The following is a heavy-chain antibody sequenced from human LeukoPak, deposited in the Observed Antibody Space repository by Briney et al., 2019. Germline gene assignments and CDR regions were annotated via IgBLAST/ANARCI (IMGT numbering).Heavy chain of an antibody. CDR2: ISGSSSYK. CDR3: ARDFYDTSGYYYDY. V-gene: IGHV3-21*01. J-gene: IGHJ4*02. Sequence: GGSLRLSCAASGLTFSRYSMNWVRQAPGKGLEWVSSISGSSSYKYYADSVKGRFTISRDNAKNSLYLQMNSLRAEDTAVYYCARDFYDTSGYYYDYWGQGTLVTVSS. D-gene: IGHD3-22*01. CDR1: GLTFSRYS.